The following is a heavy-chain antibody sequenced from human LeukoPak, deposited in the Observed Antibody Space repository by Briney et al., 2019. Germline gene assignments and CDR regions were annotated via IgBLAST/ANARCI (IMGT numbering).Heavy chain of an antibody. J-gene: IGHJ5*02. CDR3: ARESNWFDP. CDR1: GYTFTGYY. Sequence: ASVKVSCKASGYTFTGYYMHWVRQAPGQGLEWMGWINPNSGGTNYAKRFQGRVIMTTDTSTNTAYMELRSLRSDDTVMYYCARESNWFDPWGQGTLVTVSS. CDR2: INPNSGGT. V-gene: IGHV1-2*02.